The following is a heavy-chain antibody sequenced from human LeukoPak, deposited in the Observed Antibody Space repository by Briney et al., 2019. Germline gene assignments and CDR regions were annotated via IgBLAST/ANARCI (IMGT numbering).Heavy chain of an antibody. J-gene: IGHJ3*02. D-gene: IGHD1-1*01. CDR2: IYYSGST. Sequence: SETLSLTCTVSGGSISSYYWSWIRQPPGKGLEWIGYIYYSGSTNHNPSLKSRVAISVDTSKNQFSLKLSSVTAADTAVYYCARGWTQDAFDIWGQGTMVTVSS. CDR3: ARGWTQDAFDI. CDR1: GGSISSYY. V-gene: IGHV4-59*01.